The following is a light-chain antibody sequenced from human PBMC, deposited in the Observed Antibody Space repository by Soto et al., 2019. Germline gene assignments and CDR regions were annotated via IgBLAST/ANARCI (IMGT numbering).Light chain of an antibody. CDR3: QAWDNSLV. CDR1: KLGDKY. CDR2: QDS. V-gene: IGLV3-1*01. Sequence: SYELTQPPSVSVSPGQTASFTCSGDKLGDKYACWYQQKPGQSPVLVIYQDSKRPSGIPERFSGSNSGNTATLTISGTQAMDEADYYCQAWDNSLVFGGGTKLTVL. J-gene: IGLJ2*01.